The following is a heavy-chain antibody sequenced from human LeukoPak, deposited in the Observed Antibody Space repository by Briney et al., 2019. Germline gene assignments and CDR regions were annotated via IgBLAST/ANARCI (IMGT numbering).Heavy chain of an antibody. V-gene: IGHV3-21*01. CDR2: ISSSGSDI. D-gene: IGHD1-26*01. CDR1: GFTFSSCS. J-gene: IGHJ4*02. CDR3: ARELVGRQDLDN. Sequence: PGGSLRLSCAASGFTFSSCSMNWVRQAPGKGLEWVSSISSSGSDIFHADSVRGRFTISRDNAKNSLYLQMNSLRSEDTAVYYCARELVGRQDLDNWGQGTLVTVSS.